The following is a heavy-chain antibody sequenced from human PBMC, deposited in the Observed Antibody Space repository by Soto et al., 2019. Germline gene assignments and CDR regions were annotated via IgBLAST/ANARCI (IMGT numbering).Heavy chain of an antibody. V-gene: IGHV4-38-2*02. CDR3: ARDYYDILTGYYDY. CDR1: GYSISSGYY. D-gene: IGHD3-9*01. J-gene: IGHJ4*02. Sequence: SETLSLTCTVSGYSISSGYYWGWIRQPPGKGLEWIGSIYHSGSTYYNPSLKSRVTISVDTSKNQFSLKLSSVTAADTAVYYCARDYYDILTGYYDYWGQGTLVTVSS. CDR2: IYHSGST.